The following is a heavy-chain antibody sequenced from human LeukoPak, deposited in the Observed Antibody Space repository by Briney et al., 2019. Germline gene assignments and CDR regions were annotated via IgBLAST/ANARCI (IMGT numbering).Heavy chain of an antibody. V-gene: IGHV3-48*03. CDR1: GFPFSAYE. CDR3: TTLGYHLDS. Sequence: GGSLRLSCAAAGFPFSAYEMNWVRQAPGKWLEWVSYIAGSDTTTYYADSVKGRFTIFRDNAKNSLYLQMNSLRAEDTALYYCTTLGYHLDSWGQGTLVTVSS. J-gene: IGHJ4*02. CDR2: IAGSDTTT. D-gene: IGHD3-22*01.